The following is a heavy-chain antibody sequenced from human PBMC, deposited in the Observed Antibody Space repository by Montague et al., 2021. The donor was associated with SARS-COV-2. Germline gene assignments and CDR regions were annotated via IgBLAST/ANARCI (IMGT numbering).Heavy chain of an antibody. CDR1: GASISSHY. J-gene: IGHJ5*02. CDR3: ARAYCGGDCHVGP. V-gene: IGHV4-59*11. Sequence: SETLSLTCSVSGASISSHYWSWIRQSPGKGLEWIGYIYYSGTTIYNPSLKSRSTISVDTSNNQFSLRLSSVTAADTAVYYCARAYCGGDCHVGPWGQGILVTVSS. CDR2: IYYSGTT. D-gene: IGHD2-21*02.